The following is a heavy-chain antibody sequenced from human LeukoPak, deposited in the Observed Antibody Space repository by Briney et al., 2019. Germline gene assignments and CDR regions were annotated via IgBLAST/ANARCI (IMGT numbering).Heavy chain of an antibody. Sequence: PGRSLRLSCAPSGFTFDDYAMHWVRQAPGKGLEWVSGIIWNSDSIGYADSVKGRFTISRGNAKNSLYLQMNSLRAEDTALYYCAKDISVGATPYYFDYWGQGTLVTVSS. D-gene: IGHD1-26*01. CDR2: IIWNSDSI. J-gene: IGHJ4*02. V-gene: IGHV3-9*01. CDR3: AKDISVGATPYYFDY. CDR1: GFTFDDYA.